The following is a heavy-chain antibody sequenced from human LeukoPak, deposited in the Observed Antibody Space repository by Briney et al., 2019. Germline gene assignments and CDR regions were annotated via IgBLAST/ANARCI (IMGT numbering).Heavy chain of an antibody. CDR1: GFTFSSYA. J-gene: IGHJ4*02. D-gene: IGHD3-22*01. CDR2: ISYDGSNK. Sequence: GRSLRLSCAASGFTFSSYAMHWVRQAPGKGLEWVAVISYDGSNKYYADSVKGRFTISRDNSKNTLYLQMNSLRAEDTAVYYCAKDIHYFGSSGVIDYWGQGTLVTVSS. CDR3: AKDIHYFGSSGVIDY. V-gene: IGHV3-30*04.